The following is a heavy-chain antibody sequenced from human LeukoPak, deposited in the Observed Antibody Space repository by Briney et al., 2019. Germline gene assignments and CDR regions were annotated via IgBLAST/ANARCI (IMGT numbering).Heavy chain of an antibody. D-gene: IGHD1-26*01. J-gene: IGHJ4*02. CDR1: GFTFSGSA. CDR3: TRPGDTVGDY. V-gene: IGHV3-73*01. Sequence: GGSLRLSCAASGFTFSGSAMHWVRQASGKGLEWVGRIRSKANSHATAYAASVKGRFTISRDDSKNTAYLQMNSLKTEDTAVYYCTRPGDTVGDYWGQGTLVTVSS. CDR2: IRSKANSHAT.